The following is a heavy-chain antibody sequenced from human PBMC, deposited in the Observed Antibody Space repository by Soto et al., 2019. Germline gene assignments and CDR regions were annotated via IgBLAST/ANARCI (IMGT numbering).Heavy chain of an antibody. CDR2: IHHSGTT. D-gene: IGHD3-9*01. Sequence: SETLSLTCAVSGGSISSSNWWHWVRQPPGKGLEWIGEIHHSGTTNYNPSLKSRVAISVDKSKNQFSLKLNSVTAADTAVYYCAKDGNPIPYLTGYYRLGWFDPWGQGTLVTVSS. CDR3: AKDGNPIPYLTGYYRLGWFDP. J-gene: IGHJ5*02. V-gene: IGHV4-4*02. CDR1: GGSISSSNW.